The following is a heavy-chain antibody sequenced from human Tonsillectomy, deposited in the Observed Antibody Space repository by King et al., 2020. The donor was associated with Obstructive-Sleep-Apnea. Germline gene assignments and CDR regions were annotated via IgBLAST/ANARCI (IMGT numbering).Heavy chain of an antibody. D-gene: IGHD4-23*01. J-gene: IGHJ6*02. Sequence: PLLQSGAAVPEPGASLRISCQGSGYSFTSSWLHWVRQMPGRGLEWLGRIYLSDSSTIYGPSFPGHVPLSADKSITTAYLQWSSLKASDTATDSCARWEESGNSGDCYYGMDGWGQGTTVTVS. V-gene: IGHV5-10-1*01. CDR1: GYSFTSSW. CDR3: ARWEESGNSGDCYYGMDG. CDR2: IYLSDSST.